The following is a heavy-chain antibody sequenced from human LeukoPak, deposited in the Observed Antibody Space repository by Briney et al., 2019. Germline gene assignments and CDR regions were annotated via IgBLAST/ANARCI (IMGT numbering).Heavy chain of an antibody. D-gene: IGHD6-13*01. J-gene: IGHJ5*02. CDR2: IYYTGTT. Sequence: PSETLSLTCTVSGGSISSHYWSWIRQPPGKGLEWIAYIYYTGTTNYNPSLKSRVTISVDTSKNQFSLRLSSVTAADTAVYYCARQGYATSIWYGNWFDPWGQGTLVTVSS. CDR3: ARQGYATSIWYGNWFDP. V-gene: IGHV4-59*08. CDR1: GGSISSHY.